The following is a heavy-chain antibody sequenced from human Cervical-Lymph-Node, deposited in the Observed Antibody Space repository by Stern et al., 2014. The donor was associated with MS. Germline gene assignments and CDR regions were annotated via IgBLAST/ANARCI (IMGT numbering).Heavy chain of an antibody. D-gene: IGHD4-23*01. Sequence: VQLVESGGGVVQPGRSLRLSCAASGFTFSSSGMHWVRQAPGKGLEWLAIIWYDGSNRYYADSVKGRFTISRDNSKNTLYLQMNSLRADDTALYYCVREGGNTAEYFQHWGQGTLVTVSS. CDR3: VREGGNTAEYFQH. V-gene: IGHV3-33*01. J-gene: IGHJ1*01. CDR1: GFTFSSSG. CDR2: IWYDGSNR.